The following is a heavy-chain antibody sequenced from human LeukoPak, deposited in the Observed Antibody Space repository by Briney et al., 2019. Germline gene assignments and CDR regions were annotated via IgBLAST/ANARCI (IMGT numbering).Heavy chain of an antibody. Sequence: SETLSLTCTVSGGSISSSSYYWGWIRQPPGKGLEWIGTISYSGSTNYNPSLQSRLTISVDTSKNQFSLKLSSVTAADTAVYYCARDIGYSRPMDVWGKGTTVTVSS. D-gene: IGHD6-13*01. CDR3: ARDIGYSRPMDV. V-gene: IGHV4-39*07. CDR2: ISYSGST. CDR1: GGSISSSSYY. J-gene: IGHJ6*03.